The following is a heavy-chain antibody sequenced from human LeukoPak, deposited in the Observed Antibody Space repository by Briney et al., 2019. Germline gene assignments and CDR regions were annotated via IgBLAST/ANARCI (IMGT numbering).Heavy chain of an antibody. CDR3: ARGVDIVVVPAAMASY. Sequence: GGSLRLSCAASGFTFSNAWMSWVRQAPGKGLEWVSYISSSGSTIYYADSVKGRFTISRDNAKNSLYLQMNSLRAEDTAVYYCARGVDIVVVPAAMASYWGQGTLVTVSS. V-gene: IGHV3-11*01. CDR2: ISSSGSTI. D-gene: IGHD2-2*03. J-gene: IGHJ4*02. CDR1: GFTFSNAW.